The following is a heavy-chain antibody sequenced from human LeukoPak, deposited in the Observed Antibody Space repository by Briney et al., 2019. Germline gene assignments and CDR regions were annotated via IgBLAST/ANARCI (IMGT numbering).Heavy chain of an antibody. CDR1: GGSISSYY. Sequence: SETLSLTCTVSGGSISSYYWSWIRQPPGKGLEWIGYIYYSGSTNYNPSLKGRVTISVDTSKNQFSLKLSSVTAADTAVYYCARGPRIRMVRAGSLNWFDPWGQGTLVTVSS. D-gene: IGHD3-10*01. CDR2: IYYSGST. V-gene: IGHV4-59*12. J-gene: IGHJ5*02. CDR3: ARGPRIRMVRAGSLNWFDP.